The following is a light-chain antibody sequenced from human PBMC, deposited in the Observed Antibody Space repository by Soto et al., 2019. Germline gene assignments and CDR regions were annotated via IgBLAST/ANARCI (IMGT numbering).Light chain of an antibody. Sequence: QSALTQPASVYGSPGQSITISCTGTSSDVGDYNYVSWYQQHPGRAPKLMIYDVTNRPSGVSNRFSGSKSGNTASLTISGLQAEDEADYYCSSYTSSTTVVFGGGTKVTVL. V-gene: IGLV2-14*01. CDR1: SSDVGDYNY. CDR2: DVT. J-gene: IGLJ2*01. CDR3: SSYTSSTTVV.